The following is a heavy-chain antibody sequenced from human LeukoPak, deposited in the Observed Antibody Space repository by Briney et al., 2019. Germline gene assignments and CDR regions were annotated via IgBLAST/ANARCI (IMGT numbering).Heavy chain of an antibody. CDR3: ARDCGGDCYD. CDR2: IYYSGST. J-gene: IGHJ4*02. CDR1: GGSISSGGYY. D-gene: IGHD2-21*02. V-gene: IGHV4-31*03. Sequence: SETLSLTCTVSGGSISSGGYYWSWIRQHPGTGLEWIGYIYYSGSTYYNPSLKSRVTISVDTSKNQFSLKLSSVTAADTAVYYCARDCGGDCYDWGQGTLVTVSS.